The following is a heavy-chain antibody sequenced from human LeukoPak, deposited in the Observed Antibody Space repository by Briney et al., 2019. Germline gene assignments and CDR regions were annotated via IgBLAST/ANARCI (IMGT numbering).Heavy chain of an antibody. Sequence: GGSLRLSCAASGFTFSSYAMSWVRQAPGKGLEWVSAISGSGGSTYYADTVRGRFTISRDTSKNTLYLQMNSLRAEDTAVYYCARGRGITRTLDYWGQGTLVTVSS. CDR1: GFTFSSYA. CDR2: ISGSGGST. CDR3: ARGRGITRTLDY. D-gene: IGHD3-10*01. V-gene: IGHV3-23*01. J-gene: IGHJ4*02.